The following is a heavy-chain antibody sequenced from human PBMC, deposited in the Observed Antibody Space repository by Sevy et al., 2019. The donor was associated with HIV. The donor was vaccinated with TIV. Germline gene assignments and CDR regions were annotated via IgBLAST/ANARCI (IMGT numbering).Heavy chain of an antibody. J-gene: IGHJ4*02. CDR1: GGSITSLY. CDR3: AGENAWGRGYS. CDR2: IYYNGHI. V-gene: IGHV4-59*08. D-gene: IGHD1-26*01. Sequence: SETLSLTCTVSGGSITSLYWNWIQQPPGKGLEWIANIYYNGHINYNPSLKSRVTLSLDTSKNQFSLRLSSVIAADTAMYYCAGENAWGRGYSWGQGTLVTVSS.